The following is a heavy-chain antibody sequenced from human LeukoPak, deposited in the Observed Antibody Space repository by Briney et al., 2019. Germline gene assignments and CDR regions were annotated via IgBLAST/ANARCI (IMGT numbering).Heavy chain of an antibody. V-gene: IGHV4-59*11. D-gene: IGHD6-19*01. CDR2: IFYSGST. Sequence: SETLSLTCTVSGGSLNSHYWSWIRQPPGKGLEWIGYIFYSGSTNYNPSLKSRVTISVDRSTNHFSLKLRSVTAADTAVYYCARGAGSHAYAWGQGTLVTVSS. CDR3: ARGAGSHAYA. J-gene: IGHJ4*02. CDR1: GGSLNSHY.